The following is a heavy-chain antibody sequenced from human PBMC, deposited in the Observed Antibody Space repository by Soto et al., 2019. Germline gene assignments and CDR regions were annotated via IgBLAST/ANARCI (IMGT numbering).Heavy chain of an antibody. CDR1: GFTFTSSA. CDR2: IAVGSGYT. D-gene: IGHD2-8*01. V-gene: IGHV1-58*01. J-gene: IGHJ4*02. CDR3: AADATAWQQMVPSDY. Sequence: ASVKVSCKASGFTFTSSAFQWVRQARGQRLEWIGWIAVGSGYTNYAQRFQDRVTLTRDMSTATTYMELSRLTSEDTAIYYCAADATAWQQMVPSDYWGQGTLV.